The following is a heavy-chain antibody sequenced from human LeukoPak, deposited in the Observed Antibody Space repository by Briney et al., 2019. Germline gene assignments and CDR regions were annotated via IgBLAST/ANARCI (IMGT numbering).Heavy chain of an antibody. CDR1: GGSFSSYY. V-gene: IGHV4-39*01. CDR3: ARLAYCGGDCYPYFDY. D-gene: IGHD2-21*02. CDR2: IYYSGST. J-gene: IGHJ4*02. Sequence: SETLSLTCAVYGGSFSSYYWGWIRQPPGKGLEWIGSIYYSGSTYYNPSLKSRVTISVDTSKNQFSLKLSSVTAADTAVYYCARLAYCGGDCYPYFDYWGQGTLVTVSS.